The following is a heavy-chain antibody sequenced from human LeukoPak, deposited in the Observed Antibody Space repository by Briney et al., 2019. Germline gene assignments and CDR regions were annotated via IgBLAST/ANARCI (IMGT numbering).Heavy chain of an antibody. CDR1: GGSISSGGYY. J-gene: IGHJ4*02. V-gene: IGHV4-30-2*01. CDR2: IYHSGST. Sequence: PSQTLSLTCTVSGGSISSGGYYWSWIRQPPGKGLEWIGYIYHSGSTYYNPSLKSRVTISVDRSKNQLSLKLSSVTAADTAVYYCARDYYDSSGYYSPGFDYWGQGTLVTVSS. CDR3: ARDYYDSSGYYSPGFDY. D-gene: IGHD3-22*01.